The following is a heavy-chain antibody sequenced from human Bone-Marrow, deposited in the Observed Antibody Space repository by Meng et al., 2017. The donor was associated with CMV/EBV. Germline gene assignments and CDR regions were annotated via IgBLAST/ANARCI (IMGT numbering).Heavy chain of an antibody. D-gene: IGHD1-1*01. CDR2: IIPILGIA. CDR1: GGTFSSYT. Sequence: SVKVSCKASGGTFSSYTISWVRQAPGQGLEWMGRIIPILGIANYAQKFQGRVTITADKSTSTAYIELSSLRSEDTAVYYCAITYNWNDVGGYYWGQGTLVTVSS. V-gene: IGHV1-69*02. J-gene: IGHJ4*02. CDR3: AITYNWNDVGGYY.